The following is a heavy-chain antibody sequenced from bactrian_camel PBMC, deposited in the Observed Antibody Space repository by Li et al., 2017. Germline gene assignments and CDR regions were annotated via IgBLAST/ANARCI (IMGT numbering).Heavy chain of an antibody. D-gene: IGHD2*01. J-gene: IGHJ6*01. CDR1: AAVFSDNC. CDR2: IYENDGPT. V-gene: IGHV3S1*01. CDR3: AARGPYCYTKLSVADFTY. Sequence: HVQLVESGGGSVEAGGSLRLSCATNAAVFSDNCFAWFRQIPGREREGVAAIYENDGPTYAGSAKGRFTISKDSAVNTLYLQMNSLKPEDTAMYYCAARGPYCYTKLSVADFTYWGQGTQVTVS.